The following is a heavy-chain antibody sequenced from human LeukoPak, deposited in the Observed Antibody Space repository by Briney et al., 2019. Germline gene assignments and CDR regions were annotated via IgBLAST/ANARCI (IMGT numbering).Heavy chain of an antibody. Sequence: SETLSLTCSVSGGSIRTYYWSWIRQPPGKGLEWIGYMYYSGSTNYNPSLKSRVTISVDTSKNQFSLKLSSVTAADTAVYYCARGPGGYTYYYYMDVWGKGTTVTVSS. CDR2: MYYSGST. CDR1: GGSIRTYY. J-gene: IGHJ6*03. D-gene: IGHD3-22*01. CDR3: ARGPGGYTYYYYMDV. V-gene: IGHV4-59*01.